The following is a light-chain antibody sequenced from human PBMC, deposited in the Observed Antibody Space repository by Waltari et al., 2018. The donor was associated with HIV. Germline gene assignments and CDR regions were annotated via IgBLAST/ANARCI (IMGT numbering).Light chain of an antibody. V-gene: IGKV4-1*01. J-gene: IGKJ1*01. CDR3: QQFFSFPRT. CDR2: WAS. Sequence: DIVMTQSPDSLAVSLGGRATITCKSSQSVLSSSNNKNQLAWYQMKPGQPPKLLFYWASIREVGVPDRFTGSGSGTIFNLTVSSLQADDVAVYYCQQFFSFPRTFGQGTKVEI. CDR1: QSVLSSSNNKNQ.